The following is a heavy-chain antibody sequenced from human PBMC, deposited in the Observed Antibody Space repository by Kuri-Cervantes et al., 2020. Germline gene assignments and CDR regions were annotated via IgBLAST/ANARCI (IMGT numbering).Heavy chain of an antibody. CDR1: GYFISSGYY. D-gene: IGHD3-3*01. CDR2: VFHRGTT. V-gene: IGHV4-38-2*02. J-gene: IGHJ6*03. CDR3: ARDSYYDFWSGYYYYYMDV. Sequence: GSLRLSCTVSGYFISSGYYWGWIRQPPGKGLEWIGNVFHRGTTYYNLSLRSRVTISVDTSKNQFSLKLSSVTAADTAVYYCARDSYYDFWSGYYYYYMDVWGKGTTVTVSS.